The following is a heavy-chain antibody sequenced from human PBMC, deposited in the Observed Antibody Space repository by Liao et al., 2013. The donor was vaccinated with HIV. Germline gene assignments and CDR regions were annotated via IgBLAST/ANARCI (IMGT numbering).Heavy chain of an antibody. CDR1: GGSIGSYY. V-gene: IGHV4-59*04. D-gene: IGHD3-10*01. J-gene: IGHJ4*02. Sequence: QVQLQESGPGLVRPSETLSLNCSVSGGSIGSYYWSWIRQAPGKALEWVGYIYYSGTTFYNSSLKNRVVMSVDTSNNRFSLMLTSVTASDTAVYYCAREVRGIKVAFHYFDHWGQGVLVTVSS. CDR3: AREVRGIKVAFHYFDH. CDR2: IYYSGTT.